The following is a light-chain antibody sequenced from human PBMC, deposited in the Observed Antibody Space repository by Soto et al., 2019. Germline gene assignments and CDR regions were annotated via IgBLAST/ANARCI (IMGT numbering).Light chain of an antibody. V-gene: IGKV3-20*01. J-gene: IGKJ5*01. Sequence: EIVLTHSPGTLSLSQWEIATLSCRASQSVSSSYLAWYQQKPGQAPRLLIYGASSRATGIPDRFSGSGSGTDFTLTISRLEPEDFAVYYCQQYGSSPPITFGQGTRLEIK. CDR1: QSVSSSY. CDR3: QQYGSSPPIT. CDR2: GAS.